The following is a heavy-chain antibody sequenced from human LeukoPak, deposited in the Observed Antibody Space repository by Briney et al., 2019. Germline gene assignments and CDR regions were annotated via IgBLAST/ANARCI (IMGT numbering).Heavy chain of an antibody. CDR3: ARSAGTWFDP. J-gene: IGHJ5*02. Sequence: GGSLRLSCAASGFTFSSYEMNWVRQAPGQGLEWVSYISSSGSTIYYADSVKGRFTISRDNAKNSLYLQMNSLRVEDTDVYYCARSAGTWFDPWGQGTLVTVSS. CDR1: GFTFSSYE. CDR2: ISSSGSTI. V-gene: IGHV3-48*03. D-gene: IGHD1-1*01.